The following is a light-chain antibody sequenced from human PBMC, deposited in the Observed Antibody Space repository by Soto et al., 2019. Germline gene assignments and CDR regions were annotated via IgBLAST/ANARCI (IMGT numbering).Light chain of an antibody. CDR3: SSYSRSSSYV. CDR1: SSDVGGYNY. CDR2: EVN. V-gene: IGLV2-14*01. Sequence: QSALTQPASVSGSPGQSITISCTGTSSDVGGYNYVSWYQQHPGKAPKLMIYEVNNRPSGVSNRFSGSKSGNTASLTISGLQAEEEADYYCSSYSRSSSYVFGTGTKLTVL. J-gene: IGLJ1*01.